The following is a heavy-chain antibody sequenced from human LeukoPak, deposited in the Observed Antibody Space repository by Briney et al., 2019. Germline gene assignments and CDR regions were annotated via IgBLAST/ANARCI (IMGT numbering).Heavy chain of an antibody. CDR2: INHSGST. CDR1: GGSFSGYY. V-gene: IGHV4-34*01. J-gene: IGHJ5*02. D-gene: IGHD6-19*01. CDR3: ARALKAVAVRFDP. Sequence: PSETLSLTCAVYGGSFSGYYWSWIRQPPGKGLEWIGEINHSGSTNYNPSLKSRVTISVDTSKNQFSLKLSSVTAADTAVYYCARALKAVAVRFDPWGQGVLVTVSS.